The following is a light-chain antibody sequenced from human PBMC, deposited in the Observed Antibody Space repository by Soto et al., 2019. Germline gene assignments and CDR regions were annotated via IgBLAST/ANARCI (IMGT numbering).Light chain of an antibody. CDR2: GAS. J-gene: IGKJ1*01. Sequence: EIVLTQSPGTLSLSPGERATLSCRASQSVNSNYLAWYQRKPGQAPRLLIYGASNRATDIPYRFSASGSGTDFTLTLTRLEPEDFAVYYCQQYDSSPPTFGQGTKVEIK. CDR1: QSVNSNY. CDR3: QQYDSSPPT. V-gene: IGKV3-20*01.